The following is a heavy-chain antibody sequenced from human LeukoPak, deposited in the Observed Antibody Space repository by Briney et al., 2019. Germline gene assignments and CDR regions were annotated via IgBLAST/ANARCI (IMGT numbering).Heavy chain of an antibody. J-gene: IGHJ4*02. CDR1: GFTFSDYY. V-gene: IGHV3-11*06. CDR2: ISGGSGYT. CDR3: AREGRSFFFEY. Sequence: GGSLRLSCAASGFTFSDYYMSWIRQAPGQGLEWVSYISGGSGYTNYADSVKGRFSISRDNAKNSLYLQMDSLRAEDTAVYYCAREGRSFFFEYWGQGILVTVST. D-gene: IGHD1-26*01.